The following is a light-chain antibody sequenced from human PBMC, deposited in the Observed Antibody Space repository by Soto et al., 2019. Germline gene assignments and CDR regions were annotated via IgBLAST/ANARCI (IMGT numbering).Light chain of an antibody. CDR1: QSVLYSSNNKNY. J-gene: IGKJ5*01. CDR2: WAS. CDR3: QQYYSTLIT. V-gene: IGKV4-1*01. Sequence: DIVMTQSPDSLAVSLGERATINCNSSQSVLYSSNNKNYLAWYQQKPGQPPKLLIYWASTRESGVPDRFSGSGSGTDFTLTINSLQAEDVAVYYCQQYYSTLITFGQGTRLEIK.